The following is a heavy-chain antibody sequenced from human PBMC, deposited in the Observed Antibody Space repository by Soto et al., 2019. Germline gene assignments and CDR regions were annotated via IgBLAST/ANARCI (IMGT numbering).Heavy chain of an antibody. V-gene: IGHV3-11*01. J-gene: IGHJ3*02. CDR3: AGDWVATKGNDAFDI. CDR1: GFTFSDHY. D-gene: IGHD5-12*01. Sequence: QVQLVESGGGLVKPGGSLRLSCAASGFTFSDHYMNWMRQAPGKGLEWVSYISSSGRTIYYADSVKGRFTISRDNAKNSLYLQMNSLRAEDTAVYYCAGDWVATKGNDAFDIWGQGTMVTVSS. CDR2: ISSSGRTI.